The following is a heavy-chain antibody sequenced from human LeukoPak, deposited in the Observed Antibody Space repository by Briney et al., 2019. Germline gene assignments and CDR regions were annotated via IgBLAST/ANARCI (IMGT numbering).Heavy chain of an antibody. CDR3: ARVGRWLQTDAFDI. D-gene: IGHD5-24*01. V-gene: IGHV1-2*02. Sequence: ASVKVSCKAFGYTFTSNYMHWVRQAPGQGLEWMGWINPNSGGTNYAQKFQGRVTMTRDTSISTAYMELSRLRSDDTAVYYCARVGRWLQTDAFDIWGQGTMVTVSS. CDR2: INPNSGGT. CDR1: GYTFTSNY. J-gene: IGHJ3*02.